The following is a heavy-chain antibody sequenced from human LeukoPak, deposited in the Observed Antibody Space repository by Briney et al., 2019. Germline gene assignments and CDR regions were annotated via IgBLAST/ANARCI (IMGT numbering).Heavy chain of an antibody. Sequence: SETLSLTCTVSGGSISSSNYYWGWIRQPPGKGLEWIGSIYYSGSTYYNPSLKSRVTISVDTSKNQFSLKLSSVTAADTAVYYCAREIQLWFEIDYWGQGTLVTVSS. CDR1: GGSISSSNYY. CDR3: AREIQLWFEIDY. V-gene: IGHV4-39*07. CDR2: IYYSGST. J-gene: IGHJ4*02. D-gene: IGHD5-18*01.